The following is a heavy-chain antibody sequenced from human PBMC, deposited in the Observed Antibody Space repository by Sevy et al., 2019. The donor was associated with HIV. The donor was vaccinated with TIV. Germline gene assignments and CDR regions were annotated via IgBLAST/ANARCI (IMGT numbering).Heavy chain of an antibody. CDR1: GFTFSDYY. Sequence: GGSLRLSCAASGFTFSDYYVSWIRQAPGKGLEWVSYISSSGSTIYYADSVKGRFTISRDNAKNSLYLQMNSLRAEDTAVYYCARVQVAACGDFDYWGQGTLVTVSS. J-gene: IGHJ4*02. V-gene: IGHV3-11*01. D-gene: IGHD2-15*01. CDR3: ARVQVAACGDFDY. CDR2: ISSSGSTI.